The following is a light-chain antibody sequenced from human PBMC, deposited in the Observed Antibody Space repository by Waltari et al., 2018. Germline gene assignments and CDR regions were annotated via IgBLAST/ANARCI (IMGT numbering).Light chain of an antibody. J-gene: IGKJ5*01. V-gene: IGKV3-11*01. CDR2: DAS. Sequence: EVDVPESPAPVSLSRGERDNLSSSATQSVSNSFAWYRQKPGKAPTLLIYDASTRAGGVPYRFSGSGSGTEFTLTIISLQPDDFAVYYCQLRAGCPMTFGQGTRLEIK. CDR1: QSVSNS. CDR3: QLRAGCPMT.